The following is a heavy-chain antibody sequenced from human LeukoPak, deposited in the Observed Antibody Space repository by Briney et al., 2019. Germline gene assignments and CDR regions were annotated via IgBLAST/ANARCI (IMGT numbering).Heavy chain of an antibody. J-gene: IGHJ3*02. CDR2: IIPIFGTA. V-gene: IGHV1-69*05. CDR3: ARSPRTFDAFDI. D-gene: IGHD3-16*01. Sequence: PGASVKVSCKASGGTFSSYAISWVRQAPGQGLEWMGGIIPIFGTANYAQKFQGRVTITTDESTSTAYMELSSLRSEDTAVYYCARSPRTFDAFDIWGQGTMVTVSS. CDR1: GGTFSSYA.